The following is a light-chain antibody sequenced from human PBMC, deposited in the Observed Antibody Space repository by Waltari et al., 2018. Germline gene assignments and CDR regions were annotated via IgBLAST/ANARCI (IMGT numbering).Light chain of an antibody. CDR3: QQRANWPPYT. Sequence: EIVLTQSPATLSLSPGERATLSWRASQTLGNYLAWYQHRPGQAPWLLIYDASTRATGIPARVSGSGSGTNFTLTINNFEPDDSAIYYCQQRANWPPYTFGQGTKLEIK. J-gene: IGKJ2*01. V-gene: IGKV3-11*01. CDR1: QTLGNY. CDR2: DAS.